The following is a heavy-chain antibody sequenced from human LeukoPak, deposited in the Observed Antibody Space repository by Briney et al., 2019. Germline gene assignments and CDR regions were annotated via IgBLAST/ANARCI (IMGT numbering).Heavy chain of an antibody. CDR3: ARAARLGELSLYRGENY. CDR2: INPSGGST. CDR1: GYTFTSYY. Sequence: RASVKVSCKASGYTFTSYYMHWVRQAPGQGLEWMGIINPSGGSTSYAQKFQGRVTMTRDMSTSTVYMELSSLRSEDTAVYYCARAARLGELSLYRGENYWGQGTLVTVSS. D-gene: IGHD3-16*02. V-gene: IGHV1-46*01. J-gene: IGHJ4*02.